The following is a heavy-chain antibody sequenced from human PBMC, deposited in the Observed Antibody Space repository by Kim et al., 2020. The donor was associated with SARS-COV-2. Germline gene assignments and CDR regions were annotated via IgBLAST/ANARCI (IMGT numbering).Heavy chain of an antibody. CDR3: AIDIAAAGTVY. V-gene: IGHV3-48*03. D-gene: IGHD6-13*01. J-gene: IGHJ4*02. CDR2: I. Sequence: IYYADSVRGRFTIYRDNVKNSLYLQMNSRRAEDTAVYYCAIDIAAAGTVYSGQGTLVTVSA.